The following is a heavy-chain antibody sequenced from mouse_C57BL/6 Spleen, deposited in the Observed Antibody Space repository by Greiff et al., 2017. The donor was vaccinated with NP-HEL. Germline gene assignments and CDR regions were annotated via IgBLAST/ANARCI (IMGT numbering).Heavy chain of an antibody. D-gene: IGHD2-5*01. J-gene: IGHJ3*01. CDR2: IRLKSDNYAT. CDR1: GFTFSNYW. Sequence: DVQLVESGGGLVQPGGSMKLSCVASGFTFSNYWMNWVRQSPEKGLEWVAQIRLKSDNYATNYAESVKGRFTISRDDSKSSVYLQMNNLRAEDTGIYYCTGSNVFAYWGQGTLVTVSA. CDR3: TGSNVFAY. V-gene: IGHV6-3*01.